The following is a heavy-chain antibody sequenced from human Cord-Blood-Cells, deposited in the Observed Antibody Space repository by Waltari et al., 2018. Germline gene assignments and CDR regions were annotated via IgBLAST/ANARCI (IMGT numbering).Heavy chain of an antibody. Sequence: QVQLVQSGAEVKKPGSSVKVSCKASGGTFSSYAISWVRKAPGQGLEWMGGIIPIFGTENYAQKFQGRVTITADKSTSTAYMELSSLRSEDTAVYYCARDAEFNWGCRYWGQGTLVTVSS. J-gene: IGHJ4*02. V-gene: IGHV1-69*06. CDR3: ARDAEFNWGCRY. CDR2: IIPIFGTE. D-gene: IGHD7-27*01. CDR1: GGTFSSYA.